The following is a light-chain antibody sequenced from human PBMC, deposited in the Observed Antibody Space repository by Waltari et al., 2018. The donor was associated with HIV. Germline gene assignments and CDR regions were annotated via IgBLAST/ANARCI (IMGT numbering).Light chain of an antibody. CDR3: QQYDTLGLT. J-gene: IGKJ3*01. CDR1: QDISNY. Sequence: DIQMTQSPSSLSASVGDRVTITCQASQDISNYLSWYQQKPGKAPKLLIYDAANLETGVPSRFSGSGSGTVFTFSISSLQPEDIATYYCQQYDTLGLTFGPGTKVDVK. CDR2: DAA. V-gene: IGKV1-33*01.